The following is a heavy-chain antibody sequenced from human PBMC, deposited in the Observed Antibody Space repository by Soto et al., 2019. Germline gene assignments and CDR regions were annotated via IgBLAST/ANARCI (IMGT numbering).Heavy chain of an antibody. Sequence: PSESLSPTPAVSGASIRKGGSSWSWIRQPPGKGLEWIGYIYHSGSTYYNPSLKSRVTISVDRSKNQFSLKLSSVTAADTAVYYCARVPDRWGQGTLVTVSS. CDR2: IYHSGST. J-gene: IGHJ5*02. CDR3: ARVPDR. CDR1: GASIRKGGSS. D-gene: IGHD2-2*01. V-gene: IGHV4-30-2*01.